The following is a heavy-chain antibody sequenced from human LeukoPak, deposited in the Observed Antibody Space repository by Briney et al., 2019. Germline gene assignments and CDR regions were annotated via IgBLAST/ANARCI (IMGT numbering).Heavy chain of an antibody. CDR2: ISASGSYT. CDR1: EFTFSDYY. J-gene: IGHJ2*01. CDR3: AREDKWYFDL. Sequence: PGGSLRLSCAASEFTFSDYYMSWIRQAPGKGLEWVSKISASGSYTNDADSVKGRFTISRDNAKNSLYLHMNSLRAEDTAVYYCAREDKWYFDLWGRGTLVTVSS. V-gene: IGHV3-11*05.